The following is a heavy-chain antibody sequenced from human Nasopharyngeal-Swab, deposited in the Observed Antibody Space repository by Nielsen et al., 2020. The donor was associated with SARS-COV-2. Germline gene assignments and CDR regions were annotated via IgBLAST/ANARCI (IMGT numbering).Heavy chain of an antibody. Sequence: WIRQPPGKGLEWVAVIWYDGSNKYYADSVKGRFTISRDNSKNTLYLQMNSLRAEDTAVYYCARDSGAYGSGEIDYWGQGTLGTVSS. D-gene: IGHD3-10*01. J-gene: IGHJ4*02. CDR3: ARDSGAYGSGEIDY. CDR2: IWYDGSNK. V-gene: IGHV3-33*01.